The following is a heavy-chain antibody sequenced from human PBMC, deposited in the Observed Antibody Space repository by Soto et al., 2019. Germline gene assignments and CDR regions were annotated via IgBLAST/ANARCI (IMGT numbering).Heavy chain of an antibody. V-gene: IGHV1-69*01. J-gene: IGHJ5*02. CDR1: GGTFSSYA. CDR2: IIPIFGTA. Sequence: QVQLVQSGAEVKKPGSSVKVSCKASGGTFSSYAISWVRQAPGQGLEWMGGIIPIFGTANYAQKFQGRVTITADESTSTAYMELSSLRSEDTAVYYCARSLVHLRGRGYFPYSWFDPWGQGTLVTVSS. CDR3: ARSLVHLRGRGYFPYSWFDP. D-gene: IGHD3-22*01.